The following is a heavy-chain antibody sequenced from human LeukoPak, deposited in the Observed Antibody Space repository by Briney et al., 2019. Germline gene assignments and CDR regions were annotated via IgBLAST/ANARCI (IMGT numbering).Heavy chain of an antibody. CDR1: GYTFTDYF. CDR2: INPNSGGT. CDR3: ARVRYHDNSDYYSWFDP. J-gene: IGHJ5*02. V-gene: IGHV1-2*02. D-gene: IGHD3-22*01. Sequence: ASVKVSCKASGYTFTDYFMNWVRQAPGQGLEWMGWINPNSGGTNYAQKFQGRVTMTRDTSISTVYMELNRLRSDDTAVYYCARVRYHDNSDYYSWFDPWGQGTLVTVSS.